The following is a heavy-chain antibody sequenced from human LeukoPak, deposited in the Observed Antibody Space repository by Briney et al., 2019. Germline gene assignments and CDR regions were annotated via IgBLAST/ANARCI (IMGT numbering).Heavy chain of an antibody. V-gene: IGHV3-30*04. Sequence: GRSLRLSCAASGFTFSSFAMHWVRQAPGKGLEWVAVISYDGSNKYYADSVKGRFTISRDNSKNTLYLQMNSLRAEDTAVYYCARVGRSGQLAGGDYYYYMDVWGKGTTVTVSS. CDR3: ARVGRSGQLAGGDYYYYMDV. D-gene: IGHD6-13*01. CDR2: ISYDGSNK. CDR1: GFTFSSFA. J-gene: IGHJ6*03.